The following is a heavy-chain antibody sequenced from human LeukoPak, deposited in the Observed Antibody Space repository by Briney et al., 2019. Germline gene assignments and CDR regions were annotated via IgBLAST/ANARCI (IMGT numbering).Heavy chain of an antibody. CDR1: GYTFTSYD. CDR2: MNPNSGNT. Sequence: ASVKVSCKASGYTFTSYDINWVRQATGQGLEWMGWMNPNSGNTGYAQKFQGRVTMTRNTSISTAYMELSSLRSEDTAVYYCARGRGEMATWSYYYYYMDVWGKGTTVSVSS. J-gene: IGHJ6*03. D-gene: IGHD5-24*01. CDR3: ARGRGEMATWSYYYYYMDV. V-gene: IGHV1-8*01.